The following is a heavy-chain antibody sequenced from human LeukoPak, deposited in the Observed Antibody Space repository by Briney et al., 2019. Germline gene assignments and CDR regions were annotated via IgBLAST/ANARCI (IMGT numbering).Heavy chain of an antibody. V-gene: IGHV4-39*07. Sequence: SETLSLTCTVSGGSISSSSYYWGWIRQPPGKGLEWIGSIYYSGSTYYNPSLKSRVTISVDTSKNQFSLKLSSVTAADTAVYYCAGPYDSSGYFLHPLDYWGQGTLVTVSS. CDR1: GGSISSSSYY. D-gene: IGHD3-22*01. CDR3: AGPYDSSGYFLHPLDY. J-gene: IGHJ4*02. CDR2: IYYSGST.